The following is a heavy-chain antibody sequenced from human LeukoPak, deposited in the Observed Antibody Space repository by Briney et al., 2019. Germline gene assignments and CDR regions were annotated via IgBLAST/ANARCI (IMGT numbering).Heavy chain of an antibody. J-gene: IGHJ4*02. Sequence: PSETLSLTCTVSGDSISSSNYYWGWIRQPPGKGLEWIGSLYYGGSTYYNPSLKSRVTIAVDTSKNQFSLKLNSVSAADTAVYYCAREYSSSWYFWGQGTLVTVSS. CDR2: LYYGGST. V-gene: IGHV4-39*07. CDR3: AREYSSSWYF. D-gene: IGHD6-13*01. CDR1: GDSISSSNYY.